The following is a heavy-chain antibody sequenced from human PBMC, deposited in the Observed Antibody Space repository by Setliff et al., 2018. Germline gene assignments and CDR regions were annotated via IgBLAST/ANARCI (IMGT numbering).Heavy chain of an antibody. CDR3: ARSSYSGSYLNV. D-gene: IGHD1-26*01. V-gene: IGHV4-4*02. CDR2: IYHSGST. CDR1: GDSISSSNW. J-gene: IGHJ6*02. Sequence: SATLSLTCAVSGDSISSSNWWNWVRQPPGKGLEWIGEIYHSGSTKYNPSLKSRVTISVDKSKNQFSLMLSSVTAADTAVYYCARSSYSGSYLNVWGQGTTVTVSS.